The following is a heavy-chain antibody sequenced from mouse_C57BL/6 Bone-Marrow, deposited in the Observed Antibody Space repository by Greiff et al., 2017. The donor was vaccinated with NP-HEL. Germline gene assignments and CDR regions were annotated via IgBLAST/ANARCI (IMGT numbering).Heavy chain of an antibody. Sequence: EVKLVESGGDLVKPGGSLKLSCAASGFTFSSYGMSWVRQTPDKRLEWVATISSGGSYTYYPDSVKGRFTISGDNAKNTLYLQMSSLKSEDTAMYYCARHATAMDYWGQGTSVTVSS. CDR1: GFTFSSYG. V-gene: IGHV5-6*02. CDR2: ISSGGSYT. CDR3: ARHATAMDY. J-gene: IGHJ4*01. D-gene: IGHD1-1*01.